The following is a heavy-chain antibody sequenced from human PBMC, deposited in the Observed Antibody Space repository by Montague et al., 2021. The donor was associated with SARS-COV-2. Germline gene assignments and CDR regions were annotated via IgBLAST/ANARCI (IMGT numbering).Heavy chain of an antibody. CDR3: ARDQSCTNGVCYTRGFDY. V-gene: IGHV3-11*05. CDR1: EFTFSDYY. D-gene: IGHD2-8*01. CDR2: ISGSSSYT. J-gene: IGHJ4*02. Sequence: SLRLSCAASEFTFSDYYMSWIRQAPGKGLEWVSYISGSSSYTNYADSVKGRFTISRDNAKNSLYLQMDSLRDEDTGVYYCARDQSCTNGVCYTRGFDYWGRGTLVTASS.